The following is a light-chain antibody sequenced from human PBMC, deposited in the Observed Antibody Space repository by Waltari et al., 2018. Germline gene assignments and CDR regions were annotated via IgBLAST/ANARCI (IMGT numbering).Light chain of an antibody. V-gene: IGLV2-23*02. CDR3: CSYAGTNTWV. J-gene: IGLJ2*01. Sequence: QSALTQPASVSVSPGQSITISCNGTSSDVGDYNLVSWYQQHPAKAPKLLIFEVSKRPTGVSNRFSASKSGNTASMTISGLQAEDEATYHCCSYAGTNTWVFGGGTKVTVL. CDR2: EVS. CDR1: SSDVGDYNL.